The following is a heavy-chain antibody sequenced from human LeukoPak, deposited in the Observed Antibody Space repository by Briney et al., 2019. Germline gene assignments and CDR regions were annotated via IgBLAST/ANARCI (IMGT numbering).Heavy chain of an antibody. Sequence: ASVKVSCKASGYNFTGSYIHGVRQAPEQRLEWMGWINPNSGGTNYAQKFQGRVTMTRDTSLSTAYMELSRLRSDDTAVYYCASIDYYYGMDVWGQGTTVTVSS. CDR3: ASIDYYYGMDV. V-gene: IGHV1-2*02. CDR2: INPNSGGT. D-gene: IGHD3-16*02. CDR1: GYNFTGSY. J-gene: IGHJ6*02.